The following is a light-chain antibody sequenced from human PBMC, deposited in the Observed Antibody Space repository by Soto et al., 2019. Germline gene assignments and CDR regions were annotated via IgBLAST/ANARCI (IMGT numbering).Light chain of an antibody. CDR1: QRVSSN. V-gene: IGKV3-15*01. J-gene: IGKJ1*01. CDR3: QKYNNWPMT. Sequence: EIVMTQSPATLSVSPGERATLSCRASQRVSSNLACYQQKPGQAPRLLIYGASTRATSTPARFSGSGSGTEFTLTSSSLQSEDFVVYYCQKYNNWPMTFGQGNKVEIK. CDR2: GAS.